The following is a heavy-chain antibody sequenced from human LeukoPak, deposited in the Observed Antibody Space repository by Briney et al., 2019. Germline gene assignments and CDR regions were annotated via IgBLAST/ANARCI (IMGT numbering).Heavy chain of an antibody. CDR2: IYTSGNT. CDR1: GGSMSPYY. D-gene: IGHD6-19*01. J-gene: IGHJ4*02. V-gene: IGHV4-4*07. Sequence: PPETLSLTCTVSGGSMSPYYWSWIRQPAGRGLEWIGRIYTSGNTNYNPSLKSRVTMSVDTSKNHFSLKLSSVTAADTALYYCAREYPNSSAWSSDYWGQGTLVTVSS. CDR3: AREYPNSSAWSSDY.